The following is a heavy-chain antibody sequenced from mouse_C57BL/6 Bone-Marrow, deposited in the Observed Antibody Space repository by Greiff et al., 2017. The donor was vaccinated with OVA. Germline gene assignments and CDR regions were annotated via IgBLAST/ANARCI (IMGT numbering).Heavy chain of an antibody. Sequence: QVQLQQPGAELVRPGSSVKLSCKASGYTFTSYWMHWVKQRPIQGLEWIGNIDPSDSETHYNQKFKDKATLTVDKSSSTAYMQLSSLTSEDSAVYYCARVTTVVAPPYYAMDYWGQGTSVTVSS. CDR2: IDPSDSET. CDR1: GYTFTSYW. CDR3: ARVTTVVAPPYYAMDY. D-gene: IGHD1-1*01. J-gene: IGHJ4*01. V-gene: IGHV1-52*01.